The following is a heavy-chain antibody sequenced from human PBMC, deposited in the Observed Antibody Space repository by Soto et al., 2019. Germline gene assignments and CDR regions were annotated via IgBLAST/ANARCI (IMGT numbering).Heavy chain of an antibody. CDR2: INHSGST. CDR1: GGSFSGYY. D-gene: IGHD3-16*01. CDR3: ARDRDRGNAWGYYYYGMDV. V-gene: IGHV4-34*01. J-gene: IGHJ6*02. Sequence: SETLSLTCAVCGGSFSGYYWTWIRQPPGTGLEWIGEINHSGSTNYNPSLKSRVTISVDTSKNQFSLKLTSVTAADTAVYYCARDRDRGNAWGYYYYGMDVWGQGTTVTVSS.